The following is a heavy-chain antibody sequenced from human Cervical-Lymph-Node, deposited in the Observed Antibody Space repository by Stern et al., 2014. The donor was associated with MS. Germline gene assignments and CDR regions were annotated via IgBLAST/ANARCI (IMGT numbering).Heavy chain of an antibody. CDR3: ARSDRLWGSFDY. Sequence: VQLEESGPGLVKPSQTLSLTCTVSGGSISGAGYYWSWIRQHPGKGLEWIGYIHYSGSTYYNPSLRSRVTISVDTSTNQFSLRLNSVTAADTALYYCARSDRLWGSFDYWGQGTLVTVSS. CDR1: GGSISGAGYY. V-gene: IGHV4-31*03. J-gene: IGHJ4*02. CDR2: IHYSGST. D-gene: IGHD3-16*01.